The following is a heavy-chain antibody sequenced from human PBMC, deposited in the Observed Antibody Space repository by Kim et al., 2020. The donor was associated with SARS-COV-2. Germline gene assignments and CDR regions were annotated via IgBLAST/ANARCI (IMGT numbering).Heavy chain of an antibody. CDR2: IYPGDSDT. CDR1: GYSFTSYW. CDR3: ARHSLITMVRGAYYYYGMDV. J-gene: IGHJ6*02. V-gene: IGHV5-51*01. D-gene: IGHD3-10*01. Sequence: GESLKISCKGSGYSFTSYWIGWVRQMPGKGLEWMGIIYPGDSDTRYSPSFQGQVTISADKSISTAYLQWSSLKASDTAMYYCARHSLITMVRGAYYYYGMDVWGQGTTVTVSS.